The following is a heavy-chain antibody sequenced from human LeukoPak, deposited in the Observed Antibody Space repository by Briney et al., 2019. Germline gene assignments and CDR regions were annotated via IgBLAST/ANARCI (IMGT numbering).Heavy chain of an antibody. CDR1: GYSFTSYD. Sequence: ASVKVSCKASGYSFTSYDINWVRPATGKGLEWMGWMNPNSGNTGYAQKFQGRVTMTRNTSISTAYMELSSLRSEDTAVYYCARGQNYYDSSGYRLGDYWGQGTLVTVSS. J-gene: IGHJ4*02. D-gene: IGHD3-22*01. CDR2: MNPNSGNT. V-gene: IGHV1-8*01. CDR3: ARGQNYYDSSGYRLGDY.